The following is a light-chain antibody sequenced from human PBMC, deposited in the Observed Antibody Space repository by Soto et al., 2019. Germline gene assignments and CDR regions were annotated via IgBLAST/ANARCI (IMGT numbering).Light chain of an antibody. Sequence: QSVLTQPPSASGTPGQRVTISCSGSSSNIGSNTVNWYQQLPGTAPKRLIYSNNQRPSGVPDRFSGSKSGTSASLAISGLQSEDEADYYCASWDDSLTGPVFGGGTKVTVL. J-gene: IGLJ3*02. V-gene: IGLV1-44*01. CDR1: SSNIGSNT. CDR2: SNN. CDR3: ASWDDSLTGPV.